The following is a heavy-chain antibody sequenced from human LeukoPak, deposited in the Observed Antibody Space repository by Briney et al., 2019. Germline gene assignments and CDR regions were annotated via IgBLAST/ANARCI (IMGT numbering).Heavy chain of an antibody. J-gene: IGHJ4*02. CDR2: ISYDGSNK. Sequence: PGRSLRLSCAASGFTFSSYAMHWVRQAPGKGLEWVAVISYDGSNKYYADSVKGRFTISRDNSKNTLYLQMNSLRAEDTAVYYCARDPRGYSYGYVYWGQGTPVTVSS. CDR1: GFTFSSYA. D-gene: IGHD5-18*01. CDR3: ARDPRGYSYGYVY. V-gene: IGHV3-30*04.